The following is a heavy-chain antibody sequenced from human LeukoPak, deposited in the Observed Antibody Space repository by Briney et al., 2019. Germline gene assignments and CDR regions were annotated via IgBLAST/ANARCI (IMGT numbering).Heavy chain of an antibody. J-gene: IGHJ6*02. CDR2: ISYHGSNK. Sequence: GGSLRLSCAASGFTFSNYGMHWVRQAPGKGLEWVAVISYHGSNKYYADSVKGRFTISRDSSKNTLYLQMNSLRAEDTAVYYCAKDQGAYYASGSYNYYYGMDVWGQGTTVTVSS. D-gene: IGHD3-10*01. CDR3: AKDQGAYYASGSYNYYYGMDV. V-gene: IGHV3-30*18. CDR1: GFTFSNYG.